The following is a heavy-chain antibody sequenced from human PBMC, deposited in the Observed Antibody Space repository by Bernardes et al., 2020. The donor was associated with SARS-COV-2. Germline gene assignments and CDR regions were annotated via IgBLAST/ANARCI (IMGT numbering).Heavy chain of an antibody. Sequence: SLRLSCIGSGFSLSSYWMHWVRQAPGTGPVWVSRINGDGRTTNYADSVKGRFTISRDNAKNALYLHMNSLRVEDTAVYYCTRVLDGRAGAFDIWGQGTMVTVSS. CDR2: INGDGRTT. J-gene: IGHJ3*02. V-gene: IGHV3-74*01. CDR1: GFSLSSYW. CDR3: TRVLDGRAGAFDI. D-gene: IGHD2-15*01.